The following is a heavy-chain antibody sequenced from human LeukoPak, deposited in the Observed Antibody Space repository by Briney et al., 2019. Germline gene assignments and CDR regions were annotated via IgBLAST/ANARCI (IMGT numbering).Heavy chain of an antibody. CDR2: IYYSGST. CDR3: ARVSYYYDSSGYFSYEYYYYGMDV. D-gene: IGHD3-22*01. V-gene: IGHV4-31*03. CDR1: GGSISSGGYY. J-gene: IGHJ6*02. Sequence: SETLSLTCTVSGGSISSGGYYWSWIRQHPGEGLEWIGYIYYSGSTYCNPSLKSRVTISVDTSKNQFSLKLSSVTAADTAVYYCARVSYYYDSSGYFSYEYYYYGMDVWGQGTTVTVSS.